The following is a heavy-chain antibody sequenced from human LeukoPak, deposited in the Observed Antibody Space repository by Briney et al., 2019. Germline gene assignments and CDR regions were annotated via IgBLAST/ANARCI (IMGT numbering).Heavy chain of an antibody. CDR2: IIPILGIA. Sequence: SVKVSCKASGGTFSSYAISWVRQAPGQGLEWMGRIIPILGIANYAQKFQGRVTITADKSTSTAYMELSSLRSEDTAVYYCAGAGNYDILTGYYTPHNWFDPWGQGTLVTVSS. J-gene: IGHJ5*02. CDR3: AGAGNYDILTGYYTPHNWFDP. V-gene: IGHV1-69*04. CDR1: GGTFSSYA. D-gene: IGHD3-9*01.